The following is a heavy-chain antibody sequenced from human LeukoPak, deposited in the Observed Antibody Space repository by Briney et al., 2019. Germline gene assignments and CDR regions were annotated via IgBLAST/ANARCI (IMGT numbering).Heavy chain of an antibody. J-gene: IGHJ4*02. Sequence: GGSLRLSCAASGFTFSSYAMSWVRQAPGKGLEWVSVISGSGGSTYYADSVKGRFTISRDNSKNTLYLQMNSLRAEDTAVYYCARAQYSGYDLLDYWGQGTLVTVSS. CDR3: ARAQYSGYDLLDY. CDR2: ISGSGGST. CDR1: GFTFSSYA. V-gene: IGHV3-23*01. D-gene: IGHD5-12*01.